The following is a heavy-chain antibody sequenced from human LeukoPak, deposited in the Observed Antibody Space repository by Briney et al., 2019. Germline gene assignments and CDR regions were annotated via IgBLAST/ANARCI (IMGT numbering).Heavy chain of an antibody. J-gene: IGHJ4*02. CDR3: ARGRGYSGYDESYPFDY. CDR2: FYSGGST. V-gene: IGHV3-66*01. D-gene: IGHD5-12*01. CDR1: GFAVSSNY. Sequence: GGSLSLSCAAAGFAVSSNYMNWVRQAPGKGLEWLSVFYSGGSTDYADSVKGRFTMSRDNSNNTLYFQMNSRRAEDTAVYYCARGRGYSGYDESYPFDYWGQGTLVTVSS.